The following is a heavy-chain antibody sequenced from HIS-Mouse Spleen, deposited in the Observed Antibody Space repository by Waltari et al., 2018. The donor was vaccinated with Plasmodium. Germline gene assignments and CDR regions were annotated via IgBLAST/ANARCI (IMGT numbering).Heavy chain of an antibody. CDR2: IYYSGST. CDR3: ARVPYYYDSSGYGMGWFDP. Sequence: QLQLQESGPGLVKPSETLSLTCTVSGGSISRSSYYWGWIRQPPGKGLEWVGSIYYSGSTYYNPSLKSRVTISVDTSKNQFSLKLSSVTAADTAVYYCARVPYYYDSSGYGMGWFDPWGQGTLVTVSS. V-gene: IGHV4-39*07. D-gene: IGHD3-22*01. J-gene: IGHJ5*02. CDR1: GGSISRSSYY.